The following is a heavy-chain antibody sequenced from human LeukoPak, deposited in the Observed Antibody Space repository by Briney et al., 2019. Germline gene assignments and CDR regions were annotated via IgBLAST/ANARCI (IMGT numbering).Heavy chain of an antibody. J-gene: IGHJ5*02. CDR2: IYPGDSDT. D-gene: IGHD1-20*01. CDR1: GYSFTSYW. Sequence: GESLKISCKGSGYSFTSYWIGWVRQMPGKGLEWMGIIYPGDSDTRYSPSFQGQVTISADKSISTAYLQWSSLKASDTAMYYCARRAQGPNWNDGNWFDPWGQGPLVPVFS. V-gene: IGHV5-51*01. CDR3: ARRAQGPNWNDGNWFDP.